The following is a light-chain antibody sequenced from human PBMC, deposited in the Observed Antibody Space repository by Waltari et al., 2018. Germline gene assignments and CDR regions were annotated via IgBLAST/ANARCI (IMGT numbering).Light chain of an antibody. CDR1: PTINSW. V-gene: IGKV1-5*03. J-gene: IGKJ2*01. Sequence: DIQMTQSPSTLPASVGDRVTITCRASPTINSWLAWYQQRPGKAPKMLIYRASTLERGVPSRFSGSGSGTEFTLTIISLQPDDFATYYCQQYSTYPYTFGQGTKLEIK. CDR3: QQYSTYPYT. CDR2: RAS.